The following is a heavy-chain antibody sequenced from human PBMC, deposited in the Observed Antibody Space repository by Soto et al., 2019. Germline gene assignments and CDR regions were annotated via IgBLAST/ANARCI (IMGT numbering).Heavy chain of an antibody. CDR2: IYHSGST. D-gene: IGHD3-22*01. J-gene: IGHJ5*02. CDR1: GYSISSRYY. V-gene: IGHV4-38-2*01. CDR3: ARTYDSSENWFDT. Sequence: SETLSHTCAVSGYSISSRYYWGWIRPHPGKGLEWIGSIYHSGSTYYNPSLKSRVTISVDTSKNHFSLKLSHVTAADTAVYYCARTYDSSENWFDTWGQGTLVTVS.